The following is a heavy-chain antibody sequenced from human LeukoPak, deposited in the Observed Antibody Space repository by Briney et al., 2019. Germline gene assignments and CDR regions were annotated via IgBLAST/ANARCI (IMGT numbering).Heavy chain of an antibody. Sequence: GGSLRLSCAASGFTFSSYAMSWVRQAAGKGLEWVSAISGSGGSTYYADSVKGGFTISRDNSKNTLYLQMNSLRAEDTAVYYCAKDRRPWGSGAFDIWGQGTMVTVSS. J-gene: IGHJ3*02. D-gene: IGHD7-27*01. CDR3: AKDRRPWGSGAFDI. CDR1: GFTFSSYA. V-gene: IGHV3-23*01. CDR2: ISGSGGST.